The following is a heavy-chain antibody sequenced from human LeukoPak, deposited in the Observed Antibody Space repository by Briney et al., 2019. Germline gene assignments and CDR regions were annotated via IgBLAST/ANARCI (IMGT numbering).Heavy chain of an antibody. D-gene: IGHD3-10*01. J-gene: IGHJ5*02. V-gene: IGHV1-8*03. CDR3: ARGLKWFGEFGAPVNWFDP. Sequence: GASVKVSCKASGYTFTSYDINWVRQATGQGLEWMGWMNPNSGNTGYAQKFQGRVTITRNTSISTAYMELSSLRSEDTAVYYCARGLKWFGEFGAPVNWFDPWGQGTLVTVSS. CDR1: GYTFTSYD. CDR2: MNPNSGNT.